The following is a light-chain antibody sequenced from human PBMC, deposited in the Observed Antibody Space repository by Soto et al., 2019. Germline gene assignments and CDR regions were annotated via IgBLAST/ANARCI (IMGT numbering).Light chain of an antibody. J-gene: IGKJ5*01. CDR1: QSVSSSY. CDR3: QQYNTWTSIT. CDR2: SAS. V-gene: IGKV3-15*01. Sequence: DIVLSQPPYTLSLSPGERAPLSCRDSQSVSSSYLAWYQQKPGQAPRLLIYSASTRATGIPARFSGSGSGAEFTLTISSLQSEDFAVYYCQQYNTWTSITFGQGTRLEIK.